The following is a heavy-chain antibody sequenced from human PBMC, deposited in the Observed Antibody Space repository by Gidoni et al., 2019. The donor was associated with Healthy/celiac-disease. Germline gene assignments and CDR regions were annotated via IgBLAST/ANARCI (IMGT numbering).Heavy chain of an antibody. Sequence: EVQLLESGGGLVQPGGSLRLSCAASGFTFSSDSMNWVRQAPGKGLEWVSYISSSSSTIYYADSVKGRFTISRDNAKNSLYLQMNSLRAEDTAVYYCARDLRGTVYYYYGMDVWGQGTTVTVSS. V-gene: IGHV3-48*01. CDR1: GFTFSSDS. J-gene: IGHJ6*02. CDR3: ARDLRGTVYYYYGMDV. D-gene: IGHD1-1*01. CDR2: ISSSSSTI.